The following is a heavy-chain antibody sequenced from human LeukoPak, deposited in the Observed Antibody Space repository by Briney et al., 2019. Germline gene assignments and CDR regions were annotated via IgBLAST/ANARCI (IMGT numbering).Heavy chain of an antibody. D-gene: IGHD2-15*01. CDR2: IKQDGSEK. V-gene: IGHV3-7*01. CDR1: GFTFSSYW. CDR3: ARVRGGYCSGGSCYGYYYYGMDV. J-gene: IGHJ6*02. Sequence: GGSLRLSCAASGFTFSSYWMSWVRQAPGKGLEWVANIKQDGSEKYYVDSVKGRFTISRDNAKNSLYLQMNSLRAEDTAVYYCARVRGGYCSGGSCYGYYYYGMDVWGQGTTVTVSS.